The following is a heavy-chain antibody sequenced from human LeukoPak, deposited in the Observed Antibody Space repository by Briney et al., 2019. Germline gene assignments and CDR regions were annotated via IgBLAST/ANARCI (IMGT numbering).Heavy chain of an antibody. D-gene: IGHD6-13*01. V-gene: IGHV1-8*01. CDR3: ARGTHSSSWTAYNWFDP. Sequence: ASVKVSCKAFGYTFTSYDINWVRQATGQGLEWMGWMNPNSGNTGYAQKFQGRVTMTRYTSISTAYMELSSLRSEDTAVYYCARGTHSSSWTAYNWFDPWGQGTLVTVSS. CDR1: GYTFTSYD. CDR2: MNPNSGNT. J-gene: IGHJ5*02.